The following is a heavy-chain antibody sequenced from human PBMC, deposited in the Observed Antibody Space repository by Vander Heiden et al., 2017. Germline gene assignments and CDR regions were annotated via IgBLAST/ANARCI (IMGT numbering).Heavy chain of an antibody. J-gene: IGHJ1*01. D-gene: IGHD3-22*01. CDR2: IKSKTDGGTP. CDR1: GFSFRNAW. CDR3: TAYYYNTGFQH. Sequence: EVQLVESGGGLVRPGGSLRLSCAASGFSFRNAWMSWVRQSPGKGLECVGRIKSKTDGGTPDYAAPVKGRFTISRDDSENTLYVQMNSLKTEDTAVYYCTAYYYNTGFQHWGQGTLVTVFS. V-gene: IGHV3-15*01.